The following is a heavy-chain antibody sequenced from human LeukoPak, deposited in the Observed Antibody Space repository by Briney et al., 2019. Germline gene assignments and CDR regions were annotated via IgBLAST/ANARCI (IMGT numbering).Heavy chain of an antibody. CDR2: ISVYNGNT. CDR1: GGTFSSYA. CDR3: ARAPILTGYTHSDY. V-gene: IGHV1-18*01. D-gene: IGHD3-9*01. Sequence: ASVKVSCKASGGTFSSYAISWVRQAPGQGLEWMGWISVYNGNTNYAQKLQGRVTMTTDTSTSTAYMELRSPRSDDTAVYYCARAPILTGYTHSDYWGQGTLVTVSS. J-gene: IGHJ4*02.